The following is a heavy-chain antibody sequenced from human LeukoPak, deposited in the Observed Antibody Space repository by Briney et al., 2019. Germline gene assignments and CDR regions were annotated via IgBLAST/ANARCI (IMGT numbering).Heavy chain of an antibody. D-gene: IGHD6-13*01. Sequence: PSETLSLTCTVSGGSISSGSYYWSWIRQPAGKGLEWIGRIYTSGSTNYNPSLKSRVTISVDTSKNQFSLKLSSVTAADTAVYYCARDAGSRTWYSPFDYWGQGALVTVSS. CDR3: ARDAGSRTWYSPFDY. CDR2: IYTSGST. V-gene: IGHV4-61*02. J-gene: IGHJ4*02. CDR1: GGSISSGSYY.